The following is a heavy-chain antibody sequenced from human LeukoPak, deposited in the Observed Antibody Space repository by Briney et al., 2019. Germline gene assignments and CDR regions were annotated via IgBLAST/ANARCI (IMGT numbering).Heavy chain of an antibody. V-gene: IGHV3-33*01. D-gene: IGHD6-13*01. CDR3: ARDLSSSWSPGV. CDR2: KWYDGSNQ. J-gene: IGHJ3*01. Sequence: GGSLRLSCITSGFTFSNYGFHWVRQAPGKGLEWTAAKWYDGSNQYYPDSVKGRFTISRDNSKNTIYLQMNSLRIEDTAMYYCARDLSSSWSPGVWGQGTMVSVSS. CDR1: GFTFSNYG.